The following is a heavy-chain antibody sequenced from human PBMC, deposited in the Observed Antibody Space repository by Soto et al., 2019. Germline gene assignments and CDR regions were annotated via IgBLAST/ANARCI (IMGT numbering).Heavy chain of an antibody. Sequence: GGSLRLSCAASGFTFSSYAMSWVRQAPGKGLEWVSAISGSGGSTYYADSVKGRFTISRDNSKNTLYLQMNSLRAEDTAVYYCAREFGYSSSWDYYYYYGMDVWGQGTTVTVSS. D-gene: IGHD6-13*01. J-gene: IGHJ6*02. CDR3: AREFGYSSSWDYYYYYGMDV. V-gene: IGHV3-23*01. CDR2: ISGSGGST. CDR1: GFTFSSYA.